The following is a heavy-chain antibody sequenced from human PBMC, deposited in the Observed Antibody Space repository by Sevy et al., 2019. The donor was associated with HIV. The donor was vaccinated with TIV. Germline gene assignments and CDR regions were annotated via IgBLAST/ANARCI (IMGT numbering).Heavy chain of an antibody. CDR1: GFAFSNYYA. V-gene: IGHV3-30-3*01. CDR2: ISYDGSDT. J-gene: IGHJ6*02. Sequence: GGSLRLSCAASGFAFSNYYAMHWVRQAPGKGLEWVALISYDGSDTYYADSVKGRFTVSRDNFKNTLFLQMNSLTTEDTAVYYCARPRANYVDHYFFYAMDVWGQGTRSPSP. CDR3: ARPRANYVDHYFFYAMDV. D-gene: IGHD4-17*01.